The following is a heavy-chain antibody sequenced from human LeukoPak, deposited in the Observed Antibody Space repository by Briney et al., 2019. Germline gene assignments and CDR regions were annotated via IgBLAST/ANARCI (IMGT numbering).Heavy chain of an antibody. CDR1: GFTFSRYG. V-gene: IGHV3-30*18. Sequence: GGSLRLSCAGSGFTFSRYGMHWVRQAPGMGLEWITLISYDGGNKYYADSVKGRFTISRDNSKNTLHLQMNSLRVEDTAVYYCAKDRNEVSASWPSGWGQGTLVTVSS. CDR3: AKDRNEVSASWPSG. J-gene: IGHJ4*02. D-gene: IGHD1-1*01. CDR2: ISYDGGNK.